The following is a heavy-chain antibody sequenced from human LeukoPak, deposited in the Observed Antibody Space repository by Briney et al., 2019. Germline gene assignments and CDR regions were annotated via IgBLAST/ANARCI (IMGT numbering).Heavy chain of an antibody. V-gene: IGHV3-48*03. J-gene: IGHJ5*02. CDR2: ISSSGNAI. CDR1: GFPFSSYE. D-gene: IGHD1-26*01. Sequence: GGSLRLSCAASGFPFSSYEMNWVRQAPGKGLEWVSYISSSGNAIYYADSVKGRFTISRDNAKNSLYLQMNSLRAEDTAVYYCASQIVGATTGWFDPWGQGTLVTVSS. CDR3: ASQIVGATTGWFDP.